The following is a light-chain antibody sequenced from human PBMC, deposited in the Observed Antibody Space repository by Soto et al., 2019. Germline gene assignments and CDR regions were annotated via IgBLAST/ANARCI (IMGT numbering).Light chain of an antibody. CDR3: QQYYSYPWT. CDR2: AAS. J-gene: IGKJ1*01. CDR1: QGISSY. V-gene: IGKV1-8*01. Sequence: IRMTQSPSSFSASTGDRVTITCRASQGISSYLAWYQQKPGKAPKLLIYAASTLQSGVPSRFSGSGSGTDFTLTVSCLQSEDFATYYCQQYYSYPWTFGQGTKVEIK.